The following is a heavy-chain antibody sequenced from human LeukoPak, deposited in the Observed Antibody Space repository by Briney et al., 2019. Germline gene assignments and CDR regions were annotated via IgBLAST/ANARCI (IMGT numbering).Heavy chain of an antibody. CDR1: GGSISSGGYY. CDR3: ARLYCGGGSCYEENWFDP. CDR2: IYYSGST. Sequence: SQTLSLTCTVSGGSISSGGYYWSWIRQHPGKGLEWIMYIYYSGSTYYNPSLKSRVTISVDTSKNQYSLKLSSVTAADTAVYYCARLYCGGGSCYEENWFDPWGQGTLVTVSS. V-gene: IGHV4-31*03. D-gene: IGHD2-15*01. J-gene: IGHJ5*02.